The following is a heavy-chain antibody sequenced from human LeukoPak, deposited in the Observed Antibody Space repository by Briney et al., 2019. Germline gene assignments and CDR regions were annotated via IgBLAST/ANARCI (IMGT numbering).Heavy chain of an antibody. D-gene: IGHD6-19*01. V-gene: IGHV3-33*01. J-gene: IGHJ4*02. CDR3: ARTDTSGWSRPLDC. CDR1: GFTFSSYG. CDR2: IWYDGSNK. Sequence: LSGGSLRLSCAASGFTFSSYGMHWVRQAPGKGLEWVAVIWYDGSNKYYADSVKGRFTISRDNSKNTLYLQMNSLRAEDTAVYYCARTDTSGWSRPLDCWGQGTLVTVSS.